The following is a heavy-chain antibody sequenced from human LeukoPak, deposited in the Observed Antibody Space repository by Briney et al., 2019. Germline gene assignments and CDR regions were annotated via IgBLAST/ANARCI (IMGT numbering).Heavy chain of an antibody. J-gene: IGHJ4*02. CDR1: GGCINNYY. V-gene: IGHV4-59*01. D-gene: IGHD1-7*01. CDR2: IYYSGST. Sequence: SETLSLTCTVSGGCINNYYWTWIRQRPGKGLEWIGYIYYSGSTNYNPSLKSRVTISVDTSKNQFSLKLSSVTAADTAVYYCARDLGNYFGYFDYWGQGTLVTVSS. CDR3: ARDLGNYFGYFDY.